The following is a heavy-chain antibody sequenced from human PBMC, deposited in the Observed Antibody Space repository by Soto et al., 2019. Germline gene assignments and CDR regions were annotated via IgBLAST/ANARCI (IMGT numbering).Heavy chain of an antibody. CDR2: IYYSGST. CDR1: GGSISSGDYY. D-gene: IGHD3-10*01. J-gene: IGHJ6*02. V-gene: IGHV4-30-4*02. Sequence: SETLSLTCTVSGGSISSGDYYWSWIRQPPGKGLEWIGYIYYSGSTFYNPSLKSRVTISVDTSKNQFSLKLSSVTAADTAVYYCARGSWATPKGRYGSGSYYKGYYYYYGMDVWGQGTTVTVSS. CDR3: ARGSWATPKGRYGSGSYYKGYYYYYGMDV.